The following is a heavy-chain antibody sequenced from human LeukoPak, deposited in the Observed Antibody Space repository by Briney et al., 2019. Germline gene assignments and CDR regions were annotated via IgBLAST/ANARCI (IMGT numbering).Heavy chain of an antibody. CDR2: MNPNGGNT. D-gene: IGHD6-19*01. CDR3: ARFLGLADYYYYYGMDV. Sequence: ASVKVSCKASGGTFSSYAINWVRQATGQGLEWMGWMNPNGGNTGYAQKFQGRVTMTRNTSISTAYMELSSLRSEDTAVYYCARFLGLADYYYYYGMDVWGQGTTVTVSS. CDR1: GGTFSSYA. J-gene: IGHJ6*02. V-gene: IGHV1-8*02.